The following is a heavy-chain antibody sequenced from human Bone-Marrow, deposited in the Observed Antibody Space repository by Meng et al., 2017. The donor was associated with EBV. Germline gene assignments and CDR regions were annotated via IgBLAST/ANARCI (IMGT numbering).Heavy chain of an antibody. CDR3: ARGQGPVEGCFDY. J-gene: IGHJ4*02. CDR1: GFTFSSYA. CDR2: ISYDGSNK. Sequence: VQLGESGGGLVQTGGSLRLSCAASGFTFSSYAMSWVRQAPGKGLEWVAVISYDGSNKYYADSVKGRFTISRGNAKNSLYLQMDSLRAEDTALYYCARGQGPVEGCFDYWGQGTLVTVSS. D-gene: IGHD6-19*01. V-gene: IGHV3-30-3*01.